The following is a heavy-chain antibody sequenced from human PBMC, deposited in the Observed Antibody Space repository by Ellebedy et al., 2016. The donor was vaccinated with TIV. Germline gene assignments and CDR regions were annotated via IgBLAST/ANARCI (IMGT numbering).Heavy chain of an antibody. V-gene: IGHV4-59*08. Sequence: MPGGSLRLSCTVSGGSISPYYWTWIRQPPGKGLEWIGYIYYSGSTNYNPSLKSRVTISVDTSKNQFSLKLSSVTAADTAVYYCARGGYYYDSSGYYGAFDYWGQGTLVTVSS. CDR3: ARGGYYYDSSGYYGAFDY. D-gene: IGHD3-22*01. CDR2: IYYSGST. CDR1: GGSISPYY. J-gene: IGHJ4*02.